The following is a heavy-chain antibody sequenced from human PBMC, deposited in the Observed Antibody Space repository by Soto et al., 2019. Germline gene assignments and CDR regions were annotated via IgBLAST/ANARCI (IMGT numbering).Heavy chain of an antibody. CDR1: GFTFSRYG. J-gene: IGHJ1*01. Sequence: GGSLRLSCAASGFTFSRYGIHWVRQAPGKGLEWVAIISDDGSNKYYADSVKGRFTISRDNSKNTLYLQMNSLRAEDTAVYYCAKGFTAAIRAEYFQHWGQGTLVTVSS. D-gene: IGHD6-13*01. CDR2: ISDDGSNK. V-gene: IGHV3-30*18. CDR3: AKGFTAAIRAEYFQH.